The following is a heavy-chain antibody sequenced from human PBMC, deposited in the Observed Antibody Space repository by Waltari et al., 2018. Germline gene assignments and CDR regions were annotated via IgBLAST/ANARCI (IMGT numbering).Heavy chain of an antibody. CDR2: IYYSGST. D-gene: IGHD3-3*01. V-gene: IGHV4-59*11. CDR1: GGSISSHY. J-gene: IGHJ2*01. Sequence: QVQLQESGPGLVKPSETLSLTCTVSGGSISSHYWSWIRQPPGKGLEWIGYIYYSGSTNYNPPLKSRVTISVDTSKNQFSLKLSSVTAADTAVYYCARASYDFWSGYYYWYFDLWGRGTLVTVSS. CDR3: ARASYDFWSGYYYWYFDL.